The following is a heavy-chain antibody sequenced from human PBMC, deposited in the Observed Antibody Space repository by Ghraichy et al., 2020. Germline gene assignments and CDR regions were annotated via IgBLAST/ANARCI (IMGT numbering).Heavy chain of an antibody. J-gene: IGHJ4*02. Sequence: SETLSLTCAVSGGSISSSNWWSWVRQPPGKGLEWIGEIYHSGSTNYNPSLKSRVTISVDKSKNQFSLKLSSVTAADTAVYYCARDIGSSSFDFDYWGQGTLVTVSS. CDR1: GGSISSSNW. V-gene: IGHV4-4*02. D-gene: IGHD6-13*01. CDR2: IYHSGST. CDR3: ARDIGSSSFDFDY.